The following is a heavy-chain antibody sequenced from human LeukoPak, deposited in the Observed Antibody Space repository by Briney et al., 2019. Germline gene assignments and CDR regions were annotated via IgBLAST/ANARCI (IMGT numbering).Heavy chain of an antibody. D-gene: IGHD5-18*01. Sequence: GASVKVSCKASGGTFSSYAISWVRQAPGQGLEWMGGIIPIFGTANYAQKFQGRVTITADESTSTAYTELSSLRSEDTAVYYCARDLVSGVDTGYMDVWGKGTTVTVSS. V-gene: IGHV1-69*13. CDR1: GGTFSSYA. CDR2: IIPIFGTA. CDR3: ARDLVSGVDTGYMDV. J-gene: IGHJ6*03.